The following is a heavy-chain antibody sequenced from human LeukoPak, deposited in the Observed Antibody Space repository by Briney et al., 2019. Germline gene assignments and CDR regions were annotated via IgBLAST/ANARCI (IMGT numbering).Heavy chain of an antibody. CDR2: IDPNSGDT. J-gene: IGHJ4*02. CDR1: GYSFTGYF. D-gene: IGHD3-22*01. V-gene: IGHV1-2*02. CDR3: ARSGSTGYSLDY. Sequence: ASVKVSCKASGYSFTGYFIHWVRQAPGQGLEWMGCIDPNSGDTKYAQKFQGRVSMPRDTSTRTAYMELSRLRTDDTAVYFCARSGSTGYSLDYWGQGTLVTVSS.